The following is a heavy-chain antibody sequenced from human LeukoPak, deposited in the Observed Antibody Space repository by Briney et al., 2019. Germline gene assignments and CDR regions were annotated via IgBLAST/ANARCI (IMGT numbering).Heavy chain of an antibody. D-gene: IGHD3-9*01. CDR1: GGSISSYY. CDR3: ARQGYDILTGYIDAFGI. Sequence: KPSETLSLTCTVSGGSISSYYWSWIRQPPGKGLEWIGYISYSGSTNYNPSLKSRVIISIDTSKNQFSLKLRSVTAADTAIYYCARQGYDILTGYIDAFGIWGQGTMVTVSS. CDR2: ISYSGST. V-gene: IGHV4-59*08. J-gene: IGHJ3*02.